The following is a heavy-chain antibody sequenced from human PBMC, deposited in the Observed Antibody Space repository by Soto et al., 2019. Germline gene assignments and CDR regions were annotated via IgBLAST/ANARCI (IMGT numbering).Heavy chain of an antibody. CDR2: ISSSSSYI. J-gene: IGHJ4*02. CDR1: GFTFSRYS. D-gene: IGHD4-17*01. V-gene: IGHV3-21*01. Sequence: EVQLVESGGGLVKPGGSLRLSCAASGFTFSRYSMNWVRQAPGKGLEWVSSISSSSSYIYYADSVKGRFTISRDNAKNSLYLQMNSLRAEDTAVYYCARDKAVTTSFDYWCQGTLVTVSS. CDR3: ARDKAVTTSFDY.